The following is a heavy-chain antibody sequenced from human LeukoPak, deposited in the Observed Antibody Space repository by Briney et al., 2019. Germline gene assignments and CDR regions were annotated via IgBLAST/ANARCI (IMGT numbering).Heavy chain of an antibody. CDR3: AKDMSGSYLGDF. D-gene: IGHD1-26*01. Sequence: PGGSLRLSCAASGFTFSSYAMIWVRQAPGKGLEWVSGISGSGGSTYYADSVNGRFTISRDNSKNTLYVQMNSLRAEDTAVYFCAKDMSGSYLGDFWGQGTLVTVSS. CDR2: ISGSGGST. J-gene: IGHJ4*02. CDR1: GFTFSSYA. V-gene: IGHV3-23*01.